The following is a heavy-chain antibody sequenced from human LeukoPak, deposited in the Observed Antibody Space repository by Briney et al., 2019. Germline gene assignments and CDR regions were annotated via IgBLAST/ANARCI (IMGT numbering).Heavy chain of an antibody. J-gene: IGHJ6*02. Sequence: PSETLSLTCAVSGGSISSGGYSWSWIRQPPGKGLEWIGEINHSGSTNYNPSLKSRVTISVDTSKNQFSLKLSSVTAADTAVYYCARGGSVLRYFDWLPGASPYYYGMDVWGQGTTVTVSS. CDR2: INHSGST. CDR3: ARGGSVLRYFDWLPGASPYYYGMDV. CDR1: GGSISSGGYS. D-gene: IGHD3-9*01. V-gene: IGHV4-30-2*01.